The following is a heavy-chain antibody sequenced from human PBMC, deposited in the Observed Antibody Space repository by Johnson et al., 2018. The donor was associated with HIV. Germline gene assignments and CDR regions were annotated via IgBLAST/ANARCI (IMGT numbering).Heavy chain of an antibody. CDR3: ARDPGYSSFDF. D-gene: IGHD6-13*01. Sequence: VESVKGRFTISRDNANNLMYLQMSSLRAEDTAVYYCARDPGYSSFDFWGPGTLVTVSS. J-gene: IGHJ3*01. V-gene: IGHV3-7*03.